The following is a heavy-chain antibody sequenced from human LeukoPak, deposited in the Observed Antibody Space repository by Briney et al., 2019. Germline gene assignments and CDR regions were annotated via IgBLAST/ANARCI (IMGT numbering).Heavy chain of an antibody. V-gene: IGHV4-59*01. CDR1: GGSISSYY. D-gene: IGHD3-22*01. J-gene: IGHJ4*02. CDR3: ARSIAVVTLYYFDY. Sequence: KPSETLSLTCTVSGGSISSYYWSWIRQPPGKGLEWIGYIYYSGSTNYNPSLKSRVTIPVDTSKNQFSLKLSSVTAADTAVYYCARSIAVVTLYYFDYWGQGTLVTVSS. CDR2: IYYSGST.